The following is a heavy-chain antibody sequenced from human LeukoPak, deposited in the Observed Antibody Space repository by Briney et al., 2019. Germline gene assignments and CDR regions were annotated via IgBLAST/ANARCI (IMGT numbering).Heavy chain of an antibody. CDR2: ISGSGGST. D-gene: IGHD2-21*02. Sequence: PGGSLRLSCAASGFTFSGYAMSWVRQAPGKGLKWVSTISGSGGSTYYADSVKGRFTISGDNSKNTLYLQMNSLRAEDTAVYYCAKDAYCGGDCYPAEYFQHWGQGTLVTVSS. CDR1: GFTFSGYA. J-gene: IGHJ1*01. V-gene: IGHV3-23*01. CDR3: AKDAYCGGDCYPAEYFQH.